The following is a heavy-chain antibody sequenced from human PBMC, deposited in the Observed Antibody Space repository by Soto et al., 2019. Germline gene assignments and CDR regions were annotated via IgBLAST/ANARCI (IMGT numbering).Heavy chain of an antibody. V-gene: IGHV3-30*18. CDR2: IASDGRDK. J-gene: IGHJ4*02. D-gene: IGHD6-13*01. Sequence: GGSLRLSCEASGFTFSNYGMHWVRQAPGKGLEWVAVIASDGRDKKFADSVKGRFTISRDNSRDTLYLQMNSLRPEDTALYYCVKDRAVRAASYYFDYWGQGTLVTV. CDR3: VKDRAVRAASYYFDY. CDR1: GFTFSNYG.